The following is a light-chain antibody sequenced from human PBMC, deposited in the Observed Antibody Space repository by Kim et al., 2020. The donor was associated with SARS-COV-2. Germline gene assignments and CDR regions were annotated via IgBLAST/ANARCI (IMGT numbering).Light chain of an antibody. CDR3: QQSHTAPLLT. J-gene: IGKJ4*01. V-gene: IGKV1-39*01. CDR2: AAS. Sequence: DIQMTQSPSSLAASVGDRVTIACRASQSINTYLNWYQQKPGKAPKLLIYAASTLQSGVPSRFSGSGSGTDFTLTISSLQPEDFATYYCQQSHTAPLLTFGGGTKVDMK. CDR1: QSINTY.